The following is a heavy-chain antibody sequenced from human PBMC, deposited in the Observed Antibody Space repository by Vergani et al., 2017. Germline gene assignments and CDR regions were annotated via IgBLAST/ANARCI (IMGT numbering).Heavy chain of an antibody. V-gene: IGHV4-59*06. Sequence: VQLVESGGGLVKPGGSLRLSCAASGFTFSNAWMSWVRQAPGKGLEWIGYIYYSGSTYYNPSLESRVTISVDTSKNQFSLKLSSVTAADTAVYYCARDSSSPLGPAGAFDIWGQGTMVTVSS. CDR3: ARDSSSPLGPAGAFDI. D-gene: IGHD6-13*01. CDR2: IYYSGST. J-gene: IGHJ3*02. CDR1: GFTFSNAW.